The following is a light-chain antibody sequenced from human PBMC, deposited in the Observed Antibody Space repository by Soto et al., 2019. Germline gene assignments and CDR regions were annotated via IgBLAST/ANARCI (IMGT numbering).Light chain of an antibody. CDR3: QQYGNSPLT. CDR1: QSVNNDY. Sequence: ETVLTQSPGTLSLSPGERATLSCRASQSVNNDYLAWYQQRPGLAPRLLIFGASGRATGIPDRFSGSGSGTDFTLTISRLEPEDFEIYYCQQYGNSPLTFGGGTKVEIX. V-gene: IGKV3-20*01. J-gene: IGKJ4*01. CDR2: GAS.